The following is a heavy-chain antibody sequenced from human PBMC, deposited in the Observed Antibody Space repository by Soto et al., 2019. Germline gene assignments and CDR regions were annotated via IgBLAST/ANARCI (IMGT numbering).Heavy chain of an antibody. Sequence: QVQLVQSGAEVKKPGSSVKVSCKASGGTFSTFVITWVRQAPGQGLEWMGNIIPIFGTANYAQKFQGRVTITADESTNTTYLDLSSLRYEDTAVYYCARRAYILPASRPSPSWFDPWGQGTLVIVSS. CDR2: IIPIFGTA. CDR3: ARRAYILPASRPSPSWFDP. D-gene: IGHD3-9*01. V-gene: IGHV1-69*18. J-gene: IGHJ5*02. CDR1: GGTFSTFV.